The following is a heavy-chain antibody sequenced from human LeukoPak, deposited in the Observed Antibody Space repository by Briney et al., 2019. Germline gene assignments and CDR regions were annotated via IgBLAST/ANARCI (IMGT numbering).Heavy chain of an antibody. Sequence: SETLSLTCAVSGGSISSSNWWSWVRQPPGKGLEWIGEIDHSGSTNYTPSLKSRVTISVDKSKNHFSLKLSSVTAAGTAVYNCAVLGDSSGYYAFDYWGQGTLVTVSS. CDR3: AVLGDSSGYYAFDY. V-gene: IGHV4-4*02. CDR1: GGSISSSNW. CDR2: IDHSGST. J-gene: IGHJ4*02. D-gene: IGHD3-22*01.